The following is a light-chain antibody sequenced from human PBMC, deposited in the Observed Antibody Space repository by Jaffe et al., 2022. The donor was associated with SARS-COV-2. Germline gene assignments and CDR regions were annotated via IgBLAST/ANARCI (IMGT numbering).Light chain of an antibody. J-gene: IGKJ2*01. V-gene: IGKV3-20*01. CDR2: ATS. CDR1: QSISSSY. Sequence: EIVLTQSPGTLSLSPGERVTLSCRASQSISSSYLAWYQHKPGQAPRLLVYATSSRATGIPDRFSGGGSGTDFTLTISRLEPEDFAVYYCQQYSSSSLYTFGPGTKLEIK. CDR3: QQYSSSSLYT.